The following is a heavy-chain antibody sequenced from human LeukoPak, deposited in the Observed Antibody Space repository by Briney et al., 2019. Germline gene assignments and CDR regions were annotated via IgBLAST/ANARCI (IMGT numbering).Heavy chain of an antibody. CDR1: GFTFSSYS. CDR3: ARDPRRLGYCSSTICYFLWFDP. V-gene: IGHV3-21*01. Sequence: GGSLRLSCAASGFTFSSYSMNWVRQAPGKGLEWVSSISSSSSYIYYADSVKGRFTISRDNAKNSLYLQMNSLRAEDTAVYYCARDPRRLGYCSSTICYFLWFDPWGQGTLVTVSS. J-gene: IGHJ5*02. CDR2: ISSSSSYI. D-gene: IGHD2-2*01.